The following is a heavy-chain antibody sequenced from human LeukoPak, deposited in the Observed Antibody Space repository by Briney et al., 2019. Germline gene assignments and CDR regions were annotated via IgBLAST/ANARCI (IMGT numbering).Heavy chain of an antibody. V-gene: IGHV4-34*01. CDR3: ARGDVVVVAATYYYYYGMDV. CDR2: INHSGST. J-gene: IGHJ6*02. Sequence: PSETLSLTCAAYGGSFSGYYWSWIRQPPGKGLEWIGEINHSGSTNYNPSLKSRVTISVDTSKNQFSLKLSSVTAADTAVYYCARGDVVVVAATYYYYYGMDVWGQGTTVTVSS. D-gene: IGHD2-15*01. CDR1: GGSFSGYY.